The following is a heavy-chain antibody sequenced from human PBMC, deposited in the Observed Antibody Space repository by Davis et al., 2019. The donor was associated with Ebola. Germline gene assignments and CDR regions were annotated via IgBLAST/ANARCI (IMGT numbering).Heavy chain of an antibody. CDR1: GGSISSGDYY. Sequence: PSETLSLTCTVSGGSISSGDYYWSWIRQPPGKGLEWIGYIYHSGSTYYNPSLKSRVTISVDRSKNQFSLKLSSVTAADTAVYYCARDSWGSLDYWGQGTLVTVSS. V-gene: IGHV4-30-2*01. CDR3: ARDSWGSLDY. CDR2: IYHSGST. J-gene: IGHJ4*02. D-gene: IGHD3-16*01.